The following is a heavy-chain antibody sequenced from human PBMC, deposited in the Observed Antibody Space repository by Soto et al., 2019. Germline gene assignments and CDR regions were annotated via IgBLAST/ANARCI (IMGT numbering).Heavy chain of an antibody. J-gene: IGHJ4*02. Sequence: ASVKVSCKASGYTFSSYAMHWVRQAPGQRLEWMGWINAGYGNTKSSQKFQDRVTISRDTSASTAYTELTSLRSEDTAVYYCARDTGDGTFDFWGQGTMVTVSS. D-gene: IGHD7-27*01. V-gene: IGHV1-3*01. CDR1: GYTFSSYA. CDR2: INAGYGNT. CDR3: ARDTGDGTFDF.